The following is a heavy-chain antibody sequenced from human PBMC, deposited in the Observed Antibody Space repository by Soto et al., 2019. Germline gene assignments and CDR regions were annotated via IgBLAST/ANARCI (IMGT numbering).Heavy chain of an antibody. CDR1: GFTFSSYE. V-gene: IGHV3-48*03. CDR3: ARGQLLSLYYYDSSGYYYY. D-gene: IGHD3-22*01. Sequence: GGSLRLSCAASGFTFSSYEMNWVRQAPGKGLEWVSYISSSGSTIYYADSVKGRFTISRDNAKNSLYLQMNSLRAEDMAVYYCARGQLLSLYYYDSSGYYYYWGQGTLVTVSS. J-gene: IGHJ4*02. CDR2: ISSSGSTI.